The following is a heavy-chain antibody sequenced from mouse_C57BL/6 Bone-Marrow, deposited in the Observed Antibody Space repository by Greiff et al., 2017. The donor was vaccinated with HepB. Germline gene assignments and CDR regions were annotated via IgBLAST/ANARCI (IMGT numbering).Heavy chain of an antibody. CDR1: GFTFSDYY. CDR3: ARDLSYFAY. J-gene: IGHJ2*01. V-gene: IGHV5-16*01. Sequence: DVKLVESEGGLVQPGSSMTLSCTASGFTFSDYYMAWVRQAPEKGLEWVAIINYDGSSTYYLDSLKSRFIISRDNAKNILYLQMSSLKSEDTATYYCARDLSYFAYWGQGTTLTVSS. CDR2: INYDGSST.